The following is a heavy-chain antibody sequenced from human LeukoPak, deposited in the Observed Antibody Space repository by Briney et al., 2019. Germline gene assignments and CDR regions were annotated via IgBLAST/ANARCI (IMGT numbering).Heavy chain of an antibody. CDR1: GFTFNSNA. Sequence: GGSLRLSCAASGFTFNSNAMHWVRQAPGKGLGWVAVISYDGNNKYYADSVKGRFTISRDNAKNSLYLQMNSLRAEDTAVYYCARVGHYYDSSGYYYVPGNDYWGQGTLVTVSS. J-gene: IGHJ4*02. CDR2: ISYDGNNK. V-gene: IGHV3-30*04. CDR3: ARVGHYYDSSGYYYVPGNDY. D-gene: IGHD3-22*01.